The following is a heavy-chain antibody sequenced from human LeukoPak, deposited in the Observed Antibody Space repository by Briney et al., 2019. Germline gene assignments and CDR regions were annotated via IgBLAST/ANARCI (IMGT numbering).Heavy chain of an antibody. D-gene: IGHD3-3*01. V-gene: IGHV1-18*01. CDR3: ARTKYDFWSGYYYYGMDV. Sequence: ASVKVSCKASGYTFTSYGISWVRQAPGQGLEWMGWISAYNGNTNYAQKLQGRVTMTTDTSTSTAYMELRSLRSDDTAVYYCARTKYDFWSGYYYYGMDVWGQGTTVTVSS. CDR1: GYTFTSYG. CDR2: ISAYNGNT. J-gene: IGHJ6*02.